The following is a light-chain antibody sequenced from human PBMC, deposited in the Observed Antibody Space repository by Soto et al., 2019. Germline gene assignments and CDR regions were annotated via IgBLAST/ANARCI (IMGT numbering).Light chain of an antibody. CDR2: YDD. J-gene: IGLJ1*01. CDR1: SSNIGSNA. CDR3: AAWDDSTKSHV. Sequence: QSVLTQPPSVSGAPRQRVTISCSGSSSNIGSNAFNWYQQFPGKAPKLLIYYDDLVASGVSARFSGAKSGTSASLAISGLQSEDEADYYCAAWDDSTKSHVFGTGTKLTVL. V-gene: IGLV1-36*01.